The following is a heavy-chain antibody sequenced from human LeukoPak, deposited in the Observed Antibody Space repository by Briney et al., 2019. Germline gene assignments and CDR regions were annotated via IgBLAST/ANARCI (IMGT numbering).Heavy chain of an antibody. Sequence: ASVKVSCKASGYTFTSYGISRVRQAPGQGLEWMGWISAYNGNTNYAQKLQGRVTMTTDTSTSTAYMELRSLRSDDTAVYYCARDSSGGVHGHPFDYWGQGTLVTVSS. CDR1: GYTFTSYG. CDR3: ARDSSGGVHGHPFDY. CDR2: ISAYNGNT. V-gene: IGHV1-18*01. D-gene: IGHD6-19*01. J-gene: IGHJ4*02.